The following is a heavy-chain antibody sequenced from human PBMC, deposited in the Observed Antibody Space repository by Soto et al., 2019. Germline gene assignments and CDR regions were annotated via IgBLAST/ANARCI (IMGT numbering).Heavy chain of an antibody. V-gene: IGHV3-33*01. J-gene: IGHJ6*02. CDR1: GFTLSSYG. CDR2: IWSDGNNK. CDR3: SGGGYCSSTSCRYYYYYGMDV. D-gene: IGHD2-2*01. Sequence: QPGGSLRLSCAASGFTLSSYGMHWVRQAPGKGLEWVAVIWSDGNNKYYADSVKGRFNIPRDNSKNTLYLQMNSLRAENTALYCCSGGGYCSSTSCRYYYYYGMDVWGQGTTVTVSS.